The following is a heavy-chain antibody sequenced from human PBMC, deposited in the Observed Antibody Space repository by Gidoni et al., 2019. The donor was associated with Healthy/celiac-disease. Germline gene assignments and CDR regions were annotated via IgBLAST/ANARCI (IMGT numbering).Heavy chain of an antibody. J-gene: IGHJ4*02. V-gene: IGHV3-23*01. Sequence: EVQLFESGGGLVQPGGSVRLSCLASGFTFSSYAMSWVRQAPGKGLEWVSAISGRGGSTYYADSVKGRFTISRDNYKNTLYLQMNSLRAEDTAVYYCAKDGGRITMFSFDYWGQGTLVTVSS. D-gene: IGHD3-10*02. CDR2: ISGRGGST. CDR3: AKDGGRITMFSFDY. CDR1: GFTFSSYA.